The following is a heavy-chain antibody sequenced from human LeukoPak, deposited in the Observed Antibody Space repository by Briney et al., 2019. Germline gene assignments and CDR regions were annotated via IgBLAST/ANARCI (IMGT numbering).Heavy chain of an antibody. V-gene: IGHV3-23*01. J-gene: IGHJ4*02. Sequence: AGGSLRLSRAASGFTFSNYAMTWVRQAPGKGLEWVSGMSGTSGNTYYADSVKGRFTISRDNSKNTLYLQMNSLRAEDTAVYYCAKDLYSSSWFSTGDYWGQGTLVTVSS. CDR2: MSGTSGNT. CDR3: AKDLYSSSWFSTGDY. D-gene: IGHD6-13*01. CDR1: GFTFSNYA.